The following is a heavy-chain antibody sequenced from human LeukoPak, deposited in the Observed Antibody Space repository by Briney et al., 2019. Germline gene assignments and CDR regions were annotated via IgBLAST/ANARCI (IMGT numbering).Heavy chain of an antibody. CDR1: GGSISSSSYY. CDR2: IYYSGST. J-gene: IGHJ4*02. CDR3: ARTSAGYSSSWHFDY. D-gene: IGHD6-13*01. Sequence: ASETLSLTCTVSGGSISSSSYYWGWIRQPPGKGLEWIGSIYYSGSTYYNPSLKSRVTISVDTSKNQFSLKLSSVTAADTAVYYCARTSAGYSSSWHFDYWGQGTLVTVPS. V-gene: IGHV4-39*01.